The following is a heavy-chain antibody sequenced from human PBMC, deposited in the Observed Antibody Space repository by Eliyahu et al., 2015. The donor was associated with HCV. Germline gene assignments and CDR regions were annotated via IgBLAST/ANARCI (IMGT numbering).Heavy chain of an antibody. CDR1: GFSLSNARMG. CDR2: IFSNDEK. J-gene: IGHJ6*02. CDR3: ARIPVGPYYYYYGMDV. Sequence: QVTLKESGPVLVKPTETLTLTCTVSGFSLSNARMGVNWIRQPPGKALEWLAHIFSNDEKSYSTSLKSRLAISKDTSKSQVVLTMTNMDPVDTATYYCARIPVGPYYYYYGMDVWGQGTTVTVSS. V-gene: IGHV2-26*01.